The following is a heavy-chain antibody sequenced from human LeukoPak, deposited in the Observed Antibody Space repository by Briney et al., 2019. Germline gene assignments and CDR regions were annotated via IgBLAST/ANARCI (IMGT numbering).Heavy chain of an antibody. V-gene: IGHV3-23*01. D-gene: IGHD2-21*02. CDR2: IFPSGGEI. Sequence: PGGSLRLSCAASGFTFSTFAMIWVRQPPGKGLEWVSSIFPSGGEIHYADSVRGRFTISRDNSKNTLYLQMNSLRAEDTAVYYCEGGAYDELLRAAPGLGDYWGQGTLVTVSS. J-gene: IGHJ4*02. CDR3: EGGAYDELLRAAPGLGDY. CDR1: GFTFSTFA.